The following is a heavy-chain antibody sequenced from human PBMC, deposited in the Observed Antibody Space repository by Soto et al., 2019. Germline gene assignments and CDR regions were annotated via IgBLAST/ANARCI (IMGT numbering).Heavy chain of an antibody. CDR3: ARIRRTFDSYGLDV. CDR2: ISAYNGNT. CDR1: GYTFTSYG. D-gene: IGHD3-3*01. J-gene: IGHJ6*02. V-gene: IGHV1-18*01. Sequence: SCKASGYTFTSYGISWVRQAPGQGLEWMGWISAYNGNTNYAQKLQGRVTMTTDTSTSTAYMELNSLRGEDTAVYYCARIRRTFDSYGLDVWGQGTTVTVSS.